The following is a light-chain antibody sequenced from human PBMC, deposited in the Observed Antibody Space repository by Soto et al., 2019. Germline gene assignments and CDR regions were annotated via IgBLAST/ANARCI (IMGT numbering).Light chain of an antibody. J-gene: IGKJ1*01. CDR2: DAS. V-gene: IGKV3-15*01. CDR3: QQSGRP. CDR1: ESVSSR. Sequence: EMVMTQSPATLSVSPGERATLSCRASESVSSRLAWYQQKPGQVPRLLIYDASTRATGIPARFSGSASGTDFTLTISRLEPEDSAVYYCQQSGRPFGQGTKVDIK.